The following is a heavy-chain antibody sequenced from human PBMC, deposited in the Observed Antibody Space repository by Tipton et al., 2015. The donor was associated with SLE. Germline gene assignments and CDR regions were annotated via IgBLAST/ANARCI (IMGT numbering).Heavy chain of an antibody. J-gene: IGHJ6*02. CDR2: IYYSGST. D-gene: IGHD2-8*01. V-gene: IGHV4-59*08. Sequence: TLSLTCTVSGGSISNYFWSWIRQPPGKGLEWLGYIYYSGSTNYNPSLKSRLTISVDPAKNQFSLKLTSVTAADTAVYYCARGMLTWRGAIIGVDVWGQGTTVTVSS. CDR1: GGSISNYF. CDR3: ARGMLTWRGAIIGVDV.